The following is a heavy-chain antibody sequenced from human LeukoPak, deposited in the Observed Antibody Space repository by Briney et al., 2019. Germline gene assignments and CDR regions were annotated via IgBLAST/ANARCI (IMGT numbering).Heavy chain of an antibody. D-gene: IGHD3-10*01. CDR3: AKDHEGSPYYYGSGSDFDY. J-gene: IGHJ4*02. V-gene: IGHV3-23*01. CDR2: ISGSGGST. Sequence: GGSLRLSCAASGFTFSSYAMSWVRQAPGKGLEWVSAISGSGGSTYYADSVKGRFTISRDNSKNTLYLQMNSLRAEDTAVYYCAKDHEGSPYYYGSGSDFDYWGQGTLVTVSS. CDR1: GFTFSSYA.